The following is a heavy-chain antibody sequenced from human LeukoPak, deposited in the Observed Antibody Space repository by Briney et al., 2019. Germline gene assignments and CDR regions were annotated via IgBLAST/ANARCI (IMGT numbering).Heavy chain of an antibody. CDR3: ARGPSGWPYNWFDP. D-gene: IGHD6-19*01. V-gene: IGHV4-39*07. CDR1: GVSISSSNSY. Sequence: SETLSLTCTVSGVSISSSNSYWGWIRQPPGKGLEWIGEINHSGSTNYNPSLKSRVTISVDTSKDQFSLKLSSVTAADTAVYYCARGPSGWPYNWFDPWGQGTLVTVSS. CDR2: INHSGST. J-gene: IGHJ5*02.